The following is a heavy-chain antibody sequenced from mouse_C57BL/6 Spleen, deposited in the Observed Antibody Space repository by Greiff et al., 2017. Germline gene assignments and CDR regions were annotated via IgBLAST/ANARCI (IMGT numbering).Heavy chain of an antibody. CDR2: ISYSGST. Sequence: EVQLQQSGPGMVKPSQSLSLTCTVTGYSITSGYDWHWIRHFPGNKLEWMGYISYSGSTNYNPSLKSRISITHDTSKNHFFLKLNSVTTEDTATYYCARSYYGFMDYWGQGTSVTVSS. CDR1: GYSITSGYD. D-gene: IGHD1-1*01. V-gene: IGHV3-1*01. CDR3: ARSYYGFMDY. J-gene: IGHJ4*01.